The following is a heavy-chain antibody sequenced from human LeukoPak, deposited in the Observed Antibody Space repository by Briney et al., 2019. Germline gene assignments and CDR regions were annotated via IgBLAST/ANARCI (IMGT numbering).Heavy chain of an antibody. D-gene: IGHD6-19*01. J-gene: IGHJ4*02. CDR1: GFTFSSYG. CDR2: IWYDGSNK. V-gene: IGHV3-33*01. Sequence: GGSLRLSCAASGFTFSSYGMHWVRQAPGKGLEWVAVIWYDGSNKYYADSVKGRFTISRDNSKNTLYLQMNSLRAEDTAVYYCARDLYSSGWAFDYWGRGTLVTVSS. CDR3: ARDLYSSGWAFDY.